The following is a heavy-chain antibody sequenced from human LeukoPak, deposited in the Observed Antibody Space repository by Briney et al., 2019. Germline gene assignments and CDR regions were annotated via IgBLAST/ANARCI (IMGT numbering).Heavy chain of an antibody. CDR1: GFTFSSYG. D-gene: IGHD3-22*01. CDR3: ARSYYYDSSHTVDY. J-gene: IGHJ4*02. CDR2: IWYDGSNK. Sequence: GRSLRLSCAASGFTFSSYGMHWVRQAPGKGLEWVAVIWYDGSNKYYADSVKGRFTISRDNSKNTLYLQMNSLRAEDTAVYYCARSYYYDSSHTVDYWGQGTLVTVSS. V-gene: IGHV3-33*01.